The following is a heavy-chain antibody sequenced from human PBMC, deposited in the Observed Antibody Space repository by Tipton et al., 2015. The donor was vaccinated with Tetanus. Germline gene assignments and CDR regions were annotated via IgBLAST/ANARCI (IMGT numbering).Heavy chain of an antibody. CDR1: GVSITSSSYY. V-gene: IGHV4-39*07. CDR2: VYYSGTT. CDR3: ARMQRYGMDV. D-gene: IGHD6-25*01. Sequence: GLVKPSETLSLICSVSGVSITSSSYYWGWIRQPPGKGPDWIGSVYYSGTTYSNPSLKSRVTISVDTSKNQFSLKLSSVTAADTAVYYCARMQRYGMDVWGQGTTVTVSS. J-gene: IGHJ6*02.